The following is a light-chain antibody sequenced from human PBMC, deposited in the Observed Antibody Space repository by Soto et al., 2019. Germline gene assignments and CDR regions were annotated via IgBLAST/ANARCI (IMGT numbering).Light chain of an antibody. Sequence: DTQMTQAPSTLSGSVGDRVTITCRASQTISSWLAWYQQKPGKAPKLLIYRASTLKSGVPSRFSGSGSGTEFTLTISSLQPDDFATYYCQQYNSSTWTFGQGTKVDI. CDR2: RAS. CDR1: QTISSW. V-gene: IGKV1-5*03. J-gene: IGKJ1*01. CDR3: QQYNSSTWT.